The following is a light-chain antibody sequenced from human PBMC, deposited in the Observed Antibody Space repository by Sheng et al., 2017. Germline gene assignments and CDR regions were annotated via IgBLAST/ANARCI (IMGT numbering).Light chain of an antibody. CDR3: VLYMSRGSWV. J-gene: IGLJ3*02. CDR2: STN. CDR1: SGSVSTRYY. Sequence: QTVVTQEPSFSVSPGGTVTLTCGLSSGSVSTRYYPSWYQQTPGQAPRTLIYSTNTRSSGVPDRFSGSILGNKAALTITGAQADDESDYYCVLYMSRGSWVFGGGTKLTVL. V-gene: IGLV8-61*01.